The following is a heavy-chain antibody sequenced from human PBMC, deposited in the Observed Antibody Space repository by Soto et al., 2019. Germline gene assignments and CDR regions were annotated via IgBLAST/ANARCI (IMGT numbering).Heavy chain of an antibody. CDR1: GFTFSNAW. CDR2: IKSKTDGGTT. Sequence: EVQLVESGGGLVKPGGSLRLSCGASGFTFSNAWMSWVRQAPGKGLEWVGRIKSKTDGGTTDYAAPVKGRFTISRDDSQNFVFLQMNSLETVDSAVYSCTTLVRPSGTFIPYCGHGVLVTVSS. J-gene: IGHJ4*01. D-gene: IGHD6-13*01. CDR3: TTLVRPSGTFIPY. V-gene: IGHV3-15*01.